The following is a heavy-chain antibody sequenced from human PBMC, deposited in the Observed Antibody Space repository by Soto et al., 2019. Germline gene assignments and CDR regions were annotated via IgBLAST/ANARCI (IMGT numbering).Heavy chain of an antibody. V-gene: IGHV3-33*05. CDR1: GFRFASDG. J-gene: IGHJ3*02. Sequence: GGSLRLSCVASGFRFASDGFHWVRQAPGKGLEWVAVIINDGSEKNHADSVKDRFTISRDNSKNTLYLQMDSLRAGYTALYYCARDDIGAPNAFDMWGQGTMVTVSS. D-gene: IGHD2-15*01. CDR3: ARDDIGAPNAFDM. CDR2: IINDGSEK.